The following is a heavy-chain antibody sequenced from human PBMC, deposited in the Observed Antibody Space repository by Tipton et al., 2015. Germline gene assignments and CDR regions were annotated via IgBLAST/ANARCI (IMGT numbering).Heavy chain of an antibody. CDR1: GFTVSSDY. CDR3: ARDLEHGMDV. CDR2: ISYSGST. V-gene: IGHV4-59*02. Sequence: LRLSCAASGFTVSSDYMSWVRQAPGKGLEWMGYISYSGSTHYNPSLKSRVSISLDTSKNHFSLSLTSVTAADTAIYYCARDLEHGMDVWGQGTTVTVSS. J-gene: IGHJ6*02. D-gene: IGHD5-24*01.